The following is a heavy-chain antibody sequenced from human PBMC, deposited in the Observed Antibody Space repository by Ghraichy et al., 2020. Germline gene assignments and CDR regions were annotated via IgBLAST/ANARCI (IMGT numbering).Heavy chain of an antibody. V-gene: IGHV3-30*04. CDR1: GFTFSDYP. D-gene: IGHD3-10*01. CDR2: FASDGRTK. CDR3: AREGAGDGSGSSPAY. J-gene: IGHJ4*02. Sequence: GGSLRLSCATSGFTFSDYPMHWARQAPGKGLEGVAVFASDGRTKFYADSVKGRFTISRDNSKNTLYLQMNSLREEDTAMYYCAREGAGDGSGSSPAYWGQRSLVTVPS.